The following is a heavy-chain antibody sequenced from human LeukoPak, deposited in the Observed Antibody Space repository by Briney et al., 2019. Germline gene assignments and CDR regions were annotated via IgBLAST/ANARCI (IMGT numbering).Heavy chain of an antibody. Sequence: GASVKVSYKASGGTFSSYAISWVRQAPGQGLEWMGGIIPIFGTANYAQKFQGRVTITTDESTSTAYMELSSLRSEDTAVYYCAREGRPAGFYYGSGSYVWDYWGQGTLVTVSS. CDR1: GGTFSSYA. J-gene: IGHJ4*02. D-gene: IGHD3-10*01. CDR3: AREGRPAGFYYGSGSYVWDY. CDR2: IIPIFGTA. V-gene: IGHV1-69*05.